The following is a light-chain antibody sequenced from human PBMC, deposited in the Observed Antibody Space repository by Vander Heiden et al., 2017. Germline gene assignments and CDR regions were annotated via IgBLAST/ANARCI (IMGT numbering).Light chain of an antibody. CDR2: DNS. V-gene: IGLV1-40*01. CDR1: SSTIGAGYD. J-gene: IGLJ2*01. CDR3: QSYDSSLSVV. Sequence: QSVLTQPPSVSGAPGQRVTIPCTGSSSTIGAGYDVHGDQQLTGTAPKLLIFDNSNRPSGVPDRFSGSKSGTSASLAITGLPAADEADYYCQSYDSSLSVVFGGGTKLTVL.